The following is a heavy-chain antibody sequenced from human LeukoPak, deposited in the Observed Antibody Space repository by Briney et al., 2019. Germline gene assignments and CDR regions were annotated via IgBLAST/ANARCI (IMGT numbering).Heavy chain of an antibody. CDR3: ARDGRFDGSGSYYRRLYYYYYMDV. CDR1: GYTFTGNY. J-gene: IGHJ6*03. D-gene: IGHD3-10*01. V-gene: IGHV1-2*02. Sequence: GASVKVSCKASGYTFTGNYMHWVRQAPGQGLEWMGWINPNSGGTNYAQKFQGRVTMTRDTSISTAYMELSRLRSDDTAVYYCARDGRFDGSGSYYRRLYYYYYMDVWGKGTTVTISS. CDR2: INPNSGGT.